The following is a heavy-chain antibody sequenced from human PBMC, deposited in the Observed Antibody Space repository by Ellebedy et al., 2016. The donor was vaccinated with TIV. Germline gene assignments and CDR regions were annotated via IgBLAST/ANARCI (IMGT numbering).Heavy chain of an antibody. CDR2: ISGGGGIT. CDR1: GSTFNRYV. CDR3: AKVEVGYCSGGSCFTNWFDP. Sequence: GESLKISXAASGSTFNRYVITWVRQAPGKGLEWVSSISGGGGITNYAVSVKGRFTISRDNSKNTLYLQMNSLRAEDTAVYYCAKVEVGYCSGGSCFTNWFDPWGQGTLVTVSS. V-gene: IGHV3-23*01. D-gene: IGHD2-15*01. J-gene: IGHJ5*02.